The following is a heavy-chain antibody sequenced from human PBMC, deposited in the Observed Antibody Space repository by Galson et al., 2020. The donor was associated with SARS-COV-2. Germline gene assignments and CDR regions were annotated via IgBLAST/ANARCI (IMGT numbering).Heavy chain of an antibody. Sequence: GESLKISCAASRFTLSSSAMHWVRLAPGKGLEWVAIISFDGSYQRYADSVKGRFTISSDHSKNTLYLQMNSLRVEDTAVYYCARDGRTGTHYYYFDYWGLGTQVTVSS. J-gene: IGHJ4*02. CDR3: ARDGRTGTHYYYFDY. CDR1: RFTLSSSA. CDR2: ISFDGSYQ. V-gene: IGHV3-30*01. D-gene: IGHD2-8*02.